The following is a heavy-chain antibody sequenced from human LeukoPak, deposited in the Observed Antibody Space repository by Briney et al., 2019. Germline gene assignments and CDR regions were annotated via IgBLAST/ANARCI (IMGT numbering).Heavy chain of an antibody. CDR3: ARDYYDSSGYYVEKRFDY. D-gene: IGHD3-22*01. V-gene: IGHV3-21*01. CDR2: ISSSSSYI. J-gene: IGHJ4*02. Sequence: GGSLRLSCAASGFTFSSYSMNWVRQAPGKGLEWVSSISSSSSYIYYADSVKGRFTISRGNAKNSLYLQMNSLKAEDTAVYYCARDYYDSSGYYVEKRFDYWGQGTLVTVSS. CDR1: GFTFSSYS.